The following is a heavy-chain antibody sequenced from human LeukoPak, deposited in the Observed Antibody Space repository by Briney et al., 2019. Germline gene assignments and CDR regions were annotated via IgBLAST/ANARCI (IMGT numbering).Heavy chain of an antibody. D-gene: IGHD6-19*01. CDR3: ARGQRYSSGWSSKSNYYYYGMDV. CDR2: ISYDGSNK. Sequence: PGGSLRLSCAASGFTFSSYAMHWVRQAPGKGLEWVAVISYDGSNKYYADSVKGRFTISRDNSKNTLYLQMNSLRAEDTAVYYCARGQRYSSGWSSKSNYYYYGMDVWGQGTTVTVSS. V-gene: IGHV3-30-3*01. J-gene: IGHJ6*02. CDR1: GFTFSSYA.